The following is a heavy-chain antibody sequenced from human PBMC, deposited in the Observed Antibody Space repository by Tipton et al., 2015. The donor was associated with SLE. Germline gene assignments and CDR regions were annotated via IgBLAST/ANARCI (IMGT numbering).Heavy chain of an antibody. D-gene: IGHD2/OR15-2a*01. CDR1: GYSFTAYW. J-gene: IGHJ3*02. CDR3: ARADTFYSSFHI. Sequence: VQLVQSGAEVKKPGESLKISCEASGYSFTAYWIGWVRQLPGKGLEWMGIIYPGDSDTRYSPSFQGHVTVSADNSISTAFLQWDSLKVSDTGVYYCARADTFYSSFHIWGQGTMVTVSS. CDR2: IYPGDSDT. V-gene: IGHV5-51*03.